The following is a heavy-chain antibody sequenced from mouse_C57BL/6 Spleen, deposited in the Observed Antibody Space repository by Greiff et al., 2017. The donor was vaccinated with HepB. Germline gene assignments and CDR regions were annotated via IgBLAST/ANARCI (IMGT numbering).Heavy chain of an antibody. CDR1: GYAFSSSW. D-gene: IGHD1-1*01. V-gene: IGHV1-82*01. Sequence: QVQLKESGPELVKPGASVKISCKASGYAFSSSWMNWVKQRPGKGLEWIGRIYPGDGDTNYNGKFKGKATLTADKSSSTAYMQLSSLTSEDSAVYFCARAYCPAMDYWGQGTSATVSS. CDR2: IYPGDGDT. CDR3: ARAYCPAMDY. J-gene: IGHJ4*01.